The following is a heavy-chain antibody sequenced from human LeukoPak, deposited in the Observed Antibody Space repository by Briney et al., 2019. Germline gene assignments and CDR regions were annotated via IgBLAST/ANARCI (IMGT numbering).Heavy chain of an antibody. CDR3: VKRANSGSYYDY. CDR2: ISSNGGST. Sequence: GGSLRLSCSASGFTFSSYVMYWVRQTPGKGLEYVSAISSNGGSTYYADSVKGRFTISRDDSKNTLYLQMSSLRAEDTAVYYCVKRANSGSYYDYWGQGTLVTVSS. J-gene: IGHJ4*02. CDR1: GFTFSSYV. V-gene: IGHV3-64D*06. D-gene: IGHD3-10*01.